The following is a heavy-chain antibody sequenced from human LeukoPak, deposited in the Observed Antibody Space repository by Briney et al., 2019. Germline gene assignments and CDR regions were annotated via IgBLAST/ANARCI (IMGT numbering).Heavy chain of an antibody. CDR3: AREGLNMVRGVIPKEAWGWFDP. Sequence: SETLSLTCTVSGDSISSYYWNWIRQPPGKGLEWIGYLSYSGSTNYNPSLRNRVTISVDTSKNQFSLKLSSVTAADTAVYYCAREGLNMVRGVIPKEAWGWFDPWGQGTLVTVSS. V-gene: IGHV4-59*12. J-gene: IGHJ5*02. D-gene: IGHD3-10*01. CDR1: GDSISSYY. CDR2: LSYSGST.